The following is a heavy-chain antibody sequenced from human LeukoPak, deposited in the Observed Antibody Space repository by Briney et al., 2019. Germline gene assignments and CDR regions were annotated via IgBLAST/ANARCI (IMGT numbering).Heavy chain of an antibody. CDR1: GGSVSSNGYY. CDR3: ALLRSHRPVDY. Sequence: PSETLSLTCTVSGGSVSSNGYYWNWIRQPPGKGLEWIGYIFNRGSTNYNPSLKSRVTISVDTANNQFSLRLNSVTAADTAVYFCALLRSHRPVDYWGQGTLVTVSS. CDR2: IFNRGST. V-gene: IGHV4-61*08. J-gene: IGHJ4*02. D-gene: IGHD1-26*01.